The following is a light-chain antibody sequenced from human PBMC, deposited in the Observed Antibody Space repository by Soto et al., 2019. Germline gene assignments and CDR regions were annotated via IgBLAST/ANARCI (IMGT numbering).Light chain of an antibody. J-gene: IGKJ1*01. Sequence: SLSSLYATAGHRMTITSRASQAIRTALGWYQQKPGKVPKLLIYDASILQSGVPSRFSGSGSGTDFTLTISSLQPEDFATYYCLLDFRYFWAFGQGTKVDIK. CDR1: QAIRTA. CDR3: LLDFRYFWA. CDR2: DAS. V-gene: IGKV1-6*01.